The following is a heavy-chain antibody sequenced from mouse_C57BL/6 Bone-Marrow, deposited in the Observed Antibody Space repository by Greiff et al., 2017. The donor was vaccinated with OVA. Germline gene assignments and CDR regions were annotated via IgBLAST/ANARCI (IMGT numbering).Heavy chain of an antibody. J-gene: IGHJ3*01. CDR3: ARCYYDYRRGAWFAN. Sequence: QVQLQQSGAELAKPGASVTLSCKASGYTFTSYWMHWVKQRPGQGLEWIGYITPSSGYTKYNQKFKDKATLTADTSSSTAYMQLSSLTYEDSAVYYSARCYYDYRRGAWFANWGEGTLVTVSA. D-gene: IGHD2-4*01. V-gene: IGHV1-7*01. CDR2: ITPSSGYT. CDR1: GYTFTSYW.